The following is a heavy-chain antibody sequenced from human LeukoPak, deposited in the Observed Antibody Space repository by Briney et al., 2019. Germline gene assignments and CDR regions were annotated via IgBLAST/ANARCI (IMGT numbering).Heavy chain of an antibody. V-gene: IGHV3-9*01. CDR2: ISWNSDNI. Sequence: GGSLRLSCTASGFTFDDYAMLWVQQAPGKGLECVSCISWNSDNIGYADTVKGRFTISRDNAKNSLCLQMNSLRAEDTALYYCAKEAVVRGVISNWFDPWGQGTLVTVSS. D-gene: IGHD3-10*01. CDR1: GFTFDDYA. CDR3: AKEAVVRGVISNWFDP. J-gene: IGHJ5*02.